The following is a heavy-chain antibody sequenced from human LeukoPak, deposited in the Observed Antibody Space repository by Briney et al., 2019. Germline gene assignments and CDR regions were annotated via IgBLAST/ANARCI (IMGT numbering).Heavy chain of an antibody. Sequence: AGGSLRLSCAGSGFTFGGYWMSWVRQAPGKGPEWVANMDQDGSEINYLNSVKGRFTISRDNAKNALYLWMNSLRADDTAVYYCARDRGYSTFDSWGQGVLVTVSS. D-gene: IGHD4-23*01. V-gene: IGHV3-7*01. CDR2: MDQDGSEI. J-gene: IGHJ4*02. CDR3: ARDRGYSTFDS. CDR1: GFTFGGYW.